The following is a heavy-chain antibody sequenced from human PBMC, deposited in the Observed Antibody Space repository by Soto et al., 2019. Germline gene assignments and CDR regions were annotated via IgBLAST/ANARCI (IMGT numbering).Heavy chain of an antibody. J-gene: IGHJ6*02. CDR2: ISAYNGNT. CDR1: GYTFTSYG. V-gene: IGHV1-18*01. CDR3: ARVWGYRSSWNPINSSYYGMDV. Sequence: QVQLVQSGAEVKKPGASVKVSCKASGYTFTSYGISWVRQAPGQGLEWMGWISAYNGNTNYAQKLQGRVTMTTDTSTSPAYMRLRSMRSDDTTVYYCARVWGYRSSWNPINSSYYGMDVWGQGTTVTVSS. D-gene: IGHD6-13*01.